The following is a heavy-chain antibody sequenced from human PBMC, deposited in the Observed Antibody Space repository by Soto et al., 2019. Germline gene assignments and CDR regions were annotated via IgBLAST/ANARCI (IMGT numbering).Heavy chain of an antibody. Sequence: QITLKESGPTLVKPTQTLTLTCTISGFSLSTSGVGVGWIRQPQGKALEWLALIYWDDVQRYSPSLKTRLTITKDTSRNQVVLTMTNMDPVDTATYYCAHSPCSGGTCYLFDYWGQGMLVTVSS. V-gene: IGHV2-5*02. CDR2: IYWDDVQ. D-gene: IGHD2-15*01. J-gene: IGHJ4*02. CDR3: AHSPCSGGTCYLFDY. CDR1: GFSLSTSGVG.